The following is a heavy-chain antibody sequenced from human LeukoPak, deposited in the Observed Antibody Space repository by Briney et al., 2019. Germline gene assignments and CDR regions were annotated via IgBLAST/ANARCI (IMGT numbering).Heavy chain of an antibody. CDR2: IYYSGST. V-gene: IGHV4-59*01. D-gene: IGHD5-18*01. CDR3: ARVYGDTAMVFLDY. CDR1: GGSISSYY. J-gene: IGHJ4*02. Sequence: SETLSLTCTVSGGSISSYYWSWIRQPPGKGLEWIGYIYYSGSTNYNPSLKSRVTISVDTSKNQLSLKLSSVTAADTAVYYCARVYGDTAMVFLDYWGQGTLVTVSS.